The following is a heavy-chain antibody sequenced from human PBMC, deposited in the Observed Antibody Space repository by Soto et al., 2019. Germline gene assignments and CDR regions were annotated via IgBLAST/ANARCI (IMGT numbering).Heavy chain of an antibody. D-gene: IGHD1-1*01. CDR1: GFTFSTYA. Sequence: EAQMLESGGGSVQPGGSLRLSCAASGFTFSTYAVAWVRQSPGKGLEWVSSISASGGDTWYADSVKGRFTISRDNSKNTVYLQMNSLRVEDTVVYDCARRPTATASWGQGTLVTVSS. J-gene: IGHJ5*02. CDR3: ARRPTATAS. V-gene: IGHV3-23*01. CDR2: ISASGGDT.